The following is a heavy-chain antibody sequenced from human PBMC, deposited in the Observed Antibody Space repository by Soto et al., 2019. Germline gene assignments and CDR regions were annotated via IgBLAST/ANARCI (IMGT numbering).Heavy chain of an antibody. CDR2: INPDGSGE. V-gene: IGHV3-7*01. CDR1: GFSFEIYW. D-gene: IGHD3-10*01. CDR3: ARENWFFDY. Sequence: GGSLRLASAASGFSFEIYWMGWVRQAPGKGLEWVANINPDGSGEYYLDSVKGRFTISRDNAKNSVYLQMNSLVGDDTAVYYCARENWFFDYWGQGTPVTVSS. J-gene: IGHJ4*02.